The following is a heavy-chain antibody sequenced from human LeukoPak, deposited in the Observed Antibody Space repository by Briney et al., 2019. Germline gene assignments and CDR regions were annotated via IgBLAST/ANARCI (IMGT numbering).Heavy chain of an antibody. Sequence: GGSLRLSCAASGFTFSSYSMNWVRQAPGKGLEWVSSISSSSSNIYYADSVKGRFTISRDNAKNSLYLQMNSLRAEDTAVYYCARVAGVGWELLLVSDYWGQGTLVTVSS. J-gene: IGHJ4*02. CDR3: ARVAGVGWELLLVSDY. CDR1: GFTFSSYS. D-gene: IGHD1-26*01. CDR2: ISSSSSNI. V-gene: IGHV3-21*01.